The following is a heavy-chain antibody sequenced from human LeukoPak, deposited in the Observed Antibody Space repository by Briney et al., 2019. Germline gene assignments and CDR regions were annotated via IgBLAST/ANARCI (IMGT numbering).Heavy chain of an antibody. Sequence: GASVKVSCKASGYTFTGYYMHWVRQAPGQGLEWMGWINPNSGGANYAQKFQGRVTITRDASISTAYMELSSLRSDDTAVYYCARRSIAAAGKDLDYWGQGTLVTVSS. CDR2: INPNSGGA. D-gene: IGHD6-13*01. V-gene: IGHV1-2*02. CDR3: ARRSIAAAGKDLDY. J-gene: IGHJ4*02. CDR1: GYTFTGYY.